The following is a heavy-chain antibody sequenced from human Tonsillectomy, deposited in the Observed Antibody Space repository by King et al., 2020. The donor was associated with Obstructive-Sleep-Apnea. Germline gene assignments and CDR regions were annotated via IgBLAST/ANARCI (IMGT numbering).Heavy chain of an antibody. J-gene: IGHJ6*02. CDR2: ISSISSYT. Sequence: VQLVESGGGLVKPGGSLRLSCAASGFTFSVYYMSRIRQAPGKGLEWVSYISSISSYTNYADSGKGRFTISRDNAKKSLYLQMNSLRAEDTAVYYCARDRGVVVPAADGMDVWGQGTTVTVSS. D-gene: IGHD2-2*01. CDR1: GFTFSVYY. V-gene: IGHV3-11*06. CDR3: ARDRGVVVPAADGMDV.